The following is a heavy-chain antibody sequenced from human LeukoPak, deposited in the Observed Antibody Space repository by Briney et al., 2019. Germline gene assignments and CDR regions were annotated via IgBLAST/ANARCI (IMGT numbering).Heavy chain of an antibody. V-gene: IGHV3-9*01. CDR1: GFTFDDYA. Sequence: GGSLRLSCAASGFTFDDYAMHWVRQAPGKGLEWVSSISSSSSYIHYADSVKGRFTISRDNAKNSLYLQMNSLRAEDTALYYCAKGPIMGRDGYNYHFDYWGQGTLVTVSS. D-gene: IGHD5-24*01. J-gene: IGHJ4*02. CDR3: AKGPIMGRDGYNYHFDY. CDR2: ISSSSSYI.